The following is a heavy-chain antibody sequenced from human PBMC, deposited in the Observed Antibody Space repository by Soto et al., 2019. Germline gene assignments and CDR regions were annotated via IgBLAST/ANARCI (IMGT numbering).Heavy chain of an antibody. V-gene: IGHV3-74*01. CDR3: ARDRLGYYYGSGSYYTLNWFDP. J-gene: IGHJ5*02. CDR1: GFTFSSYW. Sequence: PGGSLRLSCAASGFTFSSYWMHWVRQAPGKGLVWDSRINSDGSSTSYADSVKGRFTISRDNAKNTLYLQMNSLRAEDTAVYYCARDRLGYYYGSGSYYTLNWFDPWGQGTLVTVSS. CDR2: INSDGSST. D-gene: IGHD3-10*01.